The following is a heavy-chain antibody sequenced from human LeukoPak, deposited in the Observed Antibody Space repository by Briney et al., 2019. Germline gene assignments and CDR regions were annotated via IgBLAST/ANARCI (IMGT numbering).Heavy chain of an antibody. V-gene: IGHV4-31*03. Sequence: PSETLSLTCTVSGGSISSGGYYWSWIRQHPGKGLEWIGYIYYSGSTYYNPSLKSRVTISGDTSKNPLSLNLYSVTAADTAVYYCARCEGVVGAPFDLWGRGTLVTVSS. J-gene: IGHJ2*01. CDR1: GGSISSGGYY. CDR3: ARCEGVVGAPFDL. CDR2: IYYSGST. D-gene: IGHD3-10*01.